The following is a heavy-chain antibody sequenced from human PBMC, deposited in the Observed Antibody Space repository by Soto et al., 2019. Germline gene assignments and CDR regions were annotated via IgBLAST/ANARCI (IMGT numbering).Heavy chain of an antibody. CDR1: GGTFSSYD. J-gene: IGHJ6*04. V-gene: IGHV1-8*02. Sequence: ASVKVSCKASGGTFSSYDINWVRQAPGQGLEWMGWIIPIFGKTSYAQKFQGRVTMTRNNSISTAYMELSSLRSEDTAVYYCRAAGYDLRLHYQLDVWGKGTTVTVSS. D-gene: IGHD5-12*01. CDR3: RAAGYDLRLHYQLDV. CDR2: IIPIFGKT.